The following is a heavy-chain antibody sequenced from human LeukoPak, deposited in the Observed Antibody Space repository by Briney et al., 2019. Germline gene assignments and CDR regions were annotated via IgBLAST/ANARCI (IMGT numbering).Heavy chain of an antibody. CDR1: GFTFSSYA. J-gene: IGHJ4*02. D-gene: IGHD2-2*01. CDR3: AKDIEGGYCSSTSCYRNDY. CDR2: ISGSGGST. V-gene: IGHV3-23*01. Sequence: GGSLRLSCAASGFTFSSYAMSWVRQAPGKGLEWVSAISGSGGSTYYADSVKGRFTISRDNSKNTLYLQMNSLRAEDTAVYYCAKDIEGGYCSSTSCYRNDYWGQGALVTVSS.